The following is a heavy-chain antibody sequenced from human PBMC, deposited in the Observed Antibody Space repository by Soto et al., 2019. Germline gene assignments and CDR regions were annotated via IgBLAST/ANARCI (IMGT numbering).Heavy chain of an antibody. J-gene: IGHJ3*02. CDR3: ARVRPPPTHQQDLWLRESLDIAAFDI. V-gene: IGHV3-48*02. CDR2: ISSSSITI. Sequence: GGSLRLSGAACGFTFSSYSINWVRQAPWKGLEWVSYISSSSITIYYADSVKGRFTISRGNAKNSLYLQMNSLRDEDTAVYYWARVRPPPTHQQDLWLRESLDIAAFDISGHETVVTVAS. CDR1: GFTFSSYS. D-gene: IGHD3-10*01.